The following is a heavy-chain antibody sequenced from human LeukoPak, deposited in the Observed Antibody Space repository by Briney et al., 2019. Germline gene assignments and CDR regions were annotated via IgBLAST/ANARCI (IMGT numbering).Heavy chain of an antibody. V-gene: IGHV3-23*01. D-gene: IGHD5-18*01. CDR2: ISGSGGST. CDR1: GFTFSSYA. J-gene: IGHJ4*02. Sequence: PGGSLRLSCAASGFTFSSYAMSWVRQAPGKGLEWVSAISGSGGSTYYADSVKGRFTISRDNSKNTLYLQMNSLRAEDTAVYCCAKGEGYTFPWIQLFFDYWGQGTLVTVSS. CDR3: AKGEGYTFPWIQLFFDY.